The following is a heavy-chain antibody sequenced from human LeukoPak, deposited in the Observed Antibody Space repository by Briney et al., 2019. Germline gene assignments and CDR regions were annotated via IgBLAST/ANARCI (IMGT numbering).Heavy chain of an antibody. Sequence: GGSLRLSCAASGFIFSSYEMTWVRQAPGKGLEWVSHISSGGTIFYADSVKGRFTISRDNAKNSLFLQMNSLRAEDTATYYCASGPSPLWAFHIWGQGTMVTVSS. J-gene: IGHJ3*02. V-gene: IGHV3-48*03. CDR3: ASGPSPLWAFHI. CDR2: ISSGGTI. CDR1: GFIFSSYE. D-gene: IGHD2-21*01.